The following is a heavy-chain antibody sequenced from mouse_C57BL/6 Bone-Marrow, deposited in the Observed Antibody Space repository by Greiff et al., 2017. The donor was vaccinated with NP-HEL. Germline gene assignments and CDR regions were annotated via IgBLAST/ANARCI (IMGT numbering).Heavy chain of an antibody. CDR2: IEPSDSYT. V-gene: IGHV1-69*01. CDR1: GYTFTSYW. J-gene: IGHJ2*01. CDR3: ARGDY. Sequence: QVQLQQPGAELVMPGASVKLSCKASGYTFTSYWMHWVKQRPGQGLEWIGEIEPSDSYTNYNQKFKGKSTLTVDKSSSTAYMQLSSLTSEDSAVYYSARGDYWGQGTTLTVSS.